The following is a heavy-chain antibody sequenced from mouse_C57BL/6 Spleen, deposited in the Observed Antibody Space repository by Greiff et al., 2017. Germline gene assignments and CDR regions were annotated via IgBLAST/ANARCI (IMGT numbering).Heavy chain of an antibody. V-gene: IGHV1-22*01. J-gene: IGHJ2*01. CDR2: INPNNGGT. CDR3: AREGFYYGNYIDY. CDR1: GYTFTDYN. D-gene: IGHD2-1*01. Sequence: EVQLQQSGPELVKPGASVKMSCKASGYTFTDYNMHWVKQSHGKSLEWIGYINPNNGGTSYNQKFKGKATLTVNKSSSTAYMELRSLTSEDSAVYACAREGFYYGNYIDYWGQGTTLTVAS.